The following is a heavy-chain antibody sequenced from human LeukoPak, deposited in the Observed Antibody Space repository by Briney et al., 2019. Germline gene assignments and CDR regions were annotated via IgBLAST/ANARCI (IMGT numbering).Heavy chain of an antibody. J-gene: IGHJ4*02. CDR1: GYTFTIYG. CDR2: ISAYNGNP. Sequence: GASVKVSCKASGYTFTIYGISWVRQGPGQGLEWMGWISAYNGNPNYAQKLQGRVTMTTDTSTSTAYMELRSLRSDDTAVYYCARAGQGYYYDTSAYYYDYWGQGTLVTVSS. V-gene: IGHV1-18*01. CDR3: ARAGQGYYYDTSAYYYDY. D-gene: IGHD3-22*01.